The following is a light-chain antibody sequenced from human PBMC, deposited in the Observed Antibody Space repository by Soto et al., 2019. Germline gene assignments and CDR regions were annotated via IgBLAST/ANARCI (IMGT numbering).Light chain of an antibody. V-gene: IGKV1-27*01. CDR2: AAS. CDR3: QKYNSAPLT. CDR1: QGISTY. J-gene: IGKJ4*01. Sequence: DIQMTQSPSSLSSSVGDRVTITCRASQGISTYLAWYQQKPGKVPKLLIYAASTLPSGVPSRFSGSGSATDFTLTISSLQPEDVATYYCQKYNSAPLTFGGGTKVELK.